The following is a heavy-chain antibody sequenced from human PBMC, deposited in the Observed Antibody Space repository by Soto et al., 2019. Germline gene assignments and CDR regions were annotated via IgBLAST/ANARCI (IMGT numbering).Heavy chain of an antibody. Sequence: EVQLSQSGGGLVRPGGSLRLSCAGAGFTFDDYAINWVRPDPGKVLDWVSGIIGSANHIDYTDSVEGRFIISRDDSKNTVFLQMNGLSAEDTAVYVGAEKQVWNCPDPGAVYVLGQGTTVT. D-gene: IGHD1-7*01. CDR3: AEKQVWNCPDPGAVYV. CDR1: GFTFDDYA. V-gene: IGHV3-23*01. J-gene: IGHJ3*01. CDR2: IIGSANHI.